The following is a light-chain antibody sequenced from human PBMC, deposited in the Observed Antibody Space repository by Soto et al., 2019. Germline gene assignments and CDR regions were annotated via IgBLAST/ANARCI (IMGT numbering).Light chain of an antibody. CDR1: QNIGSS. J-gene: IGKJ2*01. V-gene: IGKV1-5*01. CDR2: DAS. Sequence: DIQMTQSPSTLSASVGDRVTITCRASQNIGSSLAWYQHRPGKAPKLLIFDASTLQTGVPSRFSGSGFGTEFTLIITGLQPDDFATYYCQQHNDYSAVTFGQGTKLEIK. CDR3: QQHNDYSAVT.